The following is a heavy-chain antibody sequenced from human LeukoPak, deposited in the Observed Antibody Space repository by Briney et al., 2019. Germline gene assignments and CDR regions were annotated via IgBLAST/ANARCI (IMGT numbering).Heavy chain of an antibody. CDR1: GFXXXSYA. J-gene: IGHJ4*02. CDR3: AKDREGDYYGSGTYNY. V-gene: IGHV3-23*01. Sequence: GFXXXSYAMSWVRQAPGKGLEWVSAISGSGGSTYYADSVKGRFTISRDNSENTLYLQMNSLRAEDTAVYYCAKDREGDYYGSGTYNYWGQGTLVTVSS. D-gene: IGHD3-10*01. CDR2: ISGSGGST.